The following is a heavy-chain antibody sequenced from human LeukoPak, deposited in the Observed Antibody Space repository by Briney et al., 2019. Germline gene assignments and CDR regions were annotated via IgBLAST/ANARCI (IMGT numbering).Heavy chain of an antibody. CDR2: INHSGRT. J-gene: IGHJ4*02. D-gene: IGHD6-19*01. CDR1: GGSFSGYY. Sequence: SETLSLTCAVYGGSFSGYYWSWIRQPPGKGLEWIGEINHSGRTNYNPSLKSRVTISVDTSKNQFSLKLSSVTAGDTAVYYCARGSIAVAGTDYFDYWGQGTLVTVSS. V-gene: IGHV4-34*01. CDR3: ARGSIAVAGTDYFDY.